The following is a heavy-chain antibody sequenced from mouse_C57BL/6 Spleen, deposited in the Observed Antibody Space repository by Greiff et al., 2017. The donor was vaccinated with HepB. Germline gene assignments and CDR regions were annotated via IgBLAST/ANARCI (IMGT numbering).Heavy chain of an antibody. D-gene: IGHD1-1*01. CDR1: GYTFTDYE. CDR3: TREEYYGSRDY. V-gene: IGHV1-15*01. CDR2: IDPETGGT. J-gene: IGHJ2*01. Sequence: VQLQQSGAELVRPGASVTLSCKASGYTFTDYEMHWVKQTPVHGLEWIGAIDPETGGTAYNQKFKGKAILTADKSSSTAYMELRSLTSEDSAVYYCTREEYYGSRDYWGQGTTLTVSS.